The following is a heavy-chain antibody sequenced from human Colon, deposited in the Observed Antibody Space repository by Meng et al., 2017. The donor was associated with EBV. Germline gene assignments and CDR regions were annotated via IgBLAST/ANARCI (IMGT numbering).Heavy chain of an antibody. V-gene: IGHV4-39*01. J-gene: IGHJ4*02. D-gene: IGHD3-10*01. CDR3: ARRRGGSGRDC. CDR2: IYRSGST. Sequence: QLERQESAPCLVMPSATLSLTCTVSGGSIMRSHYYWGWVRQPPGKVLQWIGTIYRSGSTSYNPSLQSRVTMFVDTSKNQFSLMLTSVTATDTAVYYCARRRGGSGRDCWGQGTLVTVSS. CDR1: GGSIMRSHYY.